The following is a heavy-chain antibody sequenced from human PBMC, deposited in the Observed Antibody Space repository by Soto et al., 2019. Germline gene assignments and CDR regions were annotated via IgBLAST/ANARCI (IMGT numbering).Heavy chain of an antibody. D-gene: IGHD2-21*01. CDR1: GGTFSSYT. J-gene: IGHJ4*02. V-gene: IGHV1-69*08. CDR2: IIPILGIA. CDR3: ARDPSAGDSAGY. Sequence: QVQLVQSGAEVKKPGSSVKVSCKASGGTFSSYTISWVRQAPGQGLEWMGRIIPILGIANYAQKFQGRVTITADKSTSTADMELRSLRSEDTAVYYCARDPSAGDSAGYWGQGTLVTVSS.